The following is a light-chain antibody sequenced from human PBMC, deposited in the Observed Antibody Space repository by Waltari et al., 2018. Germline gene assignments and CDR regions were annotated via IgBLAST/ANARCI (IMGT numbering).Light chain of an antibody. CDR1: QGISSS. CDR3: QQYFGIPIT. CDR2: GAS. V-gene: IGKV1-NL1*01. Sequence: DIQMTQSPSSLPASLGDRVTTTCRASQGISSSLAWYQKKVGEAPKLLLYGASRLESGVPSRFSGSGSGTVYTLTISSLQPEDFATYYCQQYFGIPITFGQGTRLE. J-gene: IGKJ5*01.